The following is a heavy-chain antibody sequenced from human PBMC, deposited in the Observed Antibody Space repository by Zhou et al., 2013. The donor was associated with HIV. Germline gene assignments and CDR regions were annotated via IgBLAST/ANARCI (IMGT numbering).Heavy chain of an antibody. CDR2: INPKTGGA. CDR1: GYTFSDSY. CDR3: TRSRGFSVHYKSDDYFDH. V-gene: IGHV1-2*02. D-gene: IGHD3-3*01. J-gene: IGHJ4*02. Sequence: QVQLFQSGTEMKKPGASVKVSCKGSGYTFSDSYIYWVRLAPGHGLEWVGWINPKTGGAVYAQNFLGRVTMTSDTSVNSVYMEVTRLKSDDAAVYFCTRSRGFSVHYKSDDYFDHWGQGTPVAVSA.